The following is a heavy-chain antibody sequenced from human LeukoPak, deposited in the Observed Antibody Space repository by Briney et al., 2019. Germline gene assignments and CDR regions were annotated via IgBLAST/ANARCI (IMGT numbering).Heavy chain of an antibody. D-gene: IGHD3-22*01. CDR3: ARTGSSGFNDAIDI. J-gene: IGHJ3*02. CDR2: IIPIFGTA. Sequence: SVKVSCKASGGTFSSYAISWVRQAPGQGLEWMGGIIPIFGTANYAQKFQGRVTITADESTSTAYMELSSLRSEDTAVYYCARTGSSGFNDAIDIWGQGTMVTVSS. CDR1: GGTFSSYA. V-gene: IGHV1-69*01.